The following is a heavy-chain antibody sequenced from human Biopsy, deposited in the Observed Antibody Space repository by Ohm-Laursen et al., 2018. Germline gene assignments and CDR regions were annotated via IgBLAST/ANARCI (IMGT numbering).Heavy chain of an antibody. Sequence: GTLSLTCAVSGGSISSSTTYYWAWLRQPPGKGLECIGSIYNTETTFYNPPLKSRVTISVDTSTNQFSLKVSSVTAADTALYFCARHPTGFWFDPWGHGTLVTVSS. CDR2: IYNTETT. CDR3: ARHPTGFWFDP. CDR1: GGSISSSTTYY. J-gene: IGHJ5*02. V-gene: IGHV4-39*01.